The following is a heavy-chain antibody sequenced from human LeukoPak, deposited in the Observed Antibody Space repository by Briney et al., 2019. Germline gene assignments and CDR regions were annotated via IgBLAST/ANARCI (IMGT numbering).Heavy chain of an antibody. V-gene: IGHV1-69*01. Sequence: SVKVSCKASGGTFSSYATSWVRQAPGQGLEWMGGIIPIFGTANYAQKFQGRVTITADESTSTAYMELSSLRSEDTAVYYCARDNYYDSSGYPYYFDYWGQGTLVTVSS. CDR1: GGTFSSYA. CDR3: ARDNYYDSSGYPYYFDY. CDR2: IIPIFGTA. D-gene: IGHD3-22*01. J-gene: IGHJ4*02.